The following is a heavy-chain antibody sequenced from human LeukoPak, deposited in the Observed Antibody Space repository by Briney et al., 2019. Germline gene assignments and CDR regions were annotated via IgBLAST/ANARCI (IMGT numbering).Heavy chain of an antibody. CDR1: GGSISSSNW. D-gene: IGHD1-26*01. J-gene: IGHJ4*02. CDR3: ATHEEGARLYYFDY. Sequence: SETLSLTCAVSGGSISSSNWWSWVRQPPGKGLEWIGEIYHSGSTNYNPSLKSRVTISVDKSKNQFSLKLSSVTAADTAVYYCATHEEGARLYYFDYWGQGTLVTVSS. CDR2: IYHSGST. V-gene: IGHV4-4*02.